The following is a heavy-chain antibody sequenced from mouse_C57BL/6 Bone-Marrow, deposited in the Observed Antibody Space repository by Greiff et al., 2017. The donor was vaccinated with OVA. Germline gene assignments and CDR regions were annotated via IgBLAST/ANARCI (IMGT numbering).Heavy chain of an antibody. D-gene: IGHD1-1*01. J-gene: IGHJ1*03. Sequence: QVQLQQSGAELARPGASVKLSCKASGYTFTSYGISWVKQRTGQGLEWIGEIYPRSGNNYYNEKFKGKATLTADKSSSTAYMELRSLTSEDSAVYFCARSDYYSRYFDVWGTGTTVTVSS. V-gene: IGHV1-81*01. CDR1: GYTFTSYG. CDR3: ARSDYYSRYFDV. CDR2: IYPRSGNN.